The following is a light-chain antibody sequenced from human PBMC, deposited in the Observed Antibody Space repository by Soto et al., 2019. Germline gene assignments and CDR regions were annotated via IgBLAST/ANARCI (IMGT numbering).Light chain of an antibody. J-gene: IGLJ2*01. CDR3: ASYAGVNNLL. CDR1: SSDIGGYNF. V-gene: IGLV2-8*01. Sequence: QSALTQPPSASGSPGQSVTISCTGTSSDIGGYNFVSWYQQHPGKAPKLMIYDVTKRPSGVPDRFSGSKSGNTASLTVSGLQAEDGADYYCASYAGVNNLLFGGGTKVTVL. CDR2: DVT.